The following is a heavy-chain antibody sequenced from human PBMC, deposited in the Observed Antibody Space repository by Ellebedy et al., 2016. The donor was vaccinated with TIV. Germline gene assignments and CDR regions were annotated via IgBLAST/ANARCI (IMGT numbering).Heavy chain of an antibody. V-gene: IGHV1-18*01. D-gene: IGHD3-10*01. J-gene: IGHJ4*02. CDR2: ISAYNGNT. CDR3: ARPKGSYYNAFDY. Sequence: ASVKVSCKASGYSFTNFGISWVRQAPGQGLQWMGWISAYNGNTNYAQNLQGRVTMTTDTSTSTAYMELRNLRSDDTAVYYCARPKGSYYNAFDYWGQGTLVTVSS. CDR1: GYSFTNFG.